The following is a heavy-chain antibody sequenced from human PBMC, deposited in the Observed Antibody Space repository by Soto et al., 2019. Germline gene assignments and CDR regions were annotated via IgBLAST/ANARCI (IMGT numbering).Heavy chain of an antibody. D-gene: IGHD2-15*01. CDR2: ISSSGSTI. Sequence: LRLSFAASGFTFIDYYMSWIRQAPGTGLVWVSYISSSGSTIYYADSVKGRFTISRDNAKNSLYLQMNSLRAEDTAVYYGARENHGGSPDCDCWRQGTLVTVSS. V-gene: IGHV3-11*01. J-gene: IGHJ4*02. CDR3: ARENHGGSPDCDC. CDR1: GFTFIDYY.